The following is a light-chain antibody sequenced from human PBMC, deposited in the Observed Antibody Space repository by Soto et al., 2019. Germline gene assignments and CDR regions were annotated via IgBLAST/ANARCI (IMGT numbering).Light chain of an antibody. V-gene: IGKV3-11*01. CDR3: QQRSNWPLT. CDR2: DAS. J-gene: IGKJ4*01. CDR1: QSVSSY. Sequence: EIVLTQSPATLSLSPGERATLSCRASQSVSSYFAWYQQKPGQAPRLLIYDASNRATGIPARFSGSGSGTDFTLTISSLEPEDFAVYCCQQRSNWPLTFGGGTNVEIK.